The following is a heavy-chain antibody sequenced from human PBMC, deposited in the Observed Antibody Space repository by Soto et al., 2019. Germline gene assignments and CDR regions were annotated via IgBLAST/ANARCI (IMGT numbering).Heavy chain of an antibody. CDR2: MSGSSSTT. J-gene: IGHJ4*02. CDR1: GLTFSNYA. D-gene: IGHD1-7*01. Sequence: EVRLLESGGGLVKPGGSLRLSCATSGLTFSNYAMSWVRQAPGGGLEWVSSMSGSSSTTYYADSVRGRFTISRESSKNTPYLQTSSLRAEDTALYYCAKNQERELPRVIDFWGQGTLVTVSS. V-gene: IGHV3-23*01. CDR3: AKNQERELPRVIDF.